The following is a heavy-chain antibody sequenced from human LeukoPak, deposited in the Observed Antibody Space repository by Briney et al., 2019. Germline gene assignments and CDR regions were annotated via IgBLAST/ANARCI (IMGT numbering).Heavy chain of an antibody. Sequence: GGSLRLSCAASRFTFSSYGMHWVRQASGMGLDWVAFIQYDGREKYYTESVKGRFTISRDNSKNMLYLQMNGLRAEDTAVYYCAKDQCSSSSLLACRFFDYWGQGSLVTVSS. D-gene: IGHD2-2*01. J-gene: IGHJ4*02. CDR2: IQYDGREK. CDR1: RFTFSSYG. V-gene: IGHV3-30*02. CDR3: AKDQCSSSSLLACRFFDY.